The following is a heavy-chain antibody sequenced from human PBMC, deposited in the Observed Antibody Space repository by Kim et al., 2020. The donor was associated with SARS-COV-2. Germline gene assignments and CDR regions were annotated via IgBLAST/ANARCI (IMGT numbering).Heavy chain of an antibody. V-gene: IGHV3-7*03. D-gene: IGHD3-16*01. J-gene: IGHJ3*02. Sequence: GGSLRLSCAASGFTFSTYWMTWVRQAPGKGLEWVANIKGDGSLINYADSVKGRFTISRDNAKNALYLQMSSLRVADTAVYYCARDVSPFIELITYDVFDIWGQGAMVTVSS. CDR3: ARDVSPFIELITYDVFDI. CDR1: GFTFSTYW. CDR2: IKGDGSLI.